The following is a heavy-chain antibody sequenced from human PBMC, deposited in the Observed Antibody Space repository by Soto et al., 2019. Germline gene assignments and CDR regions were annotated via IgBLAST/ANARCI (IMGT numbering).Heavy chain of an antibody. CDR1: GYTLSDYY. CDR2: INPNSGGT. J-gene: IGHJ4*01. V-gene: IGHV1-2*02. Sequence: XSVKVSCKASGYTLSDYYIHWVRQAPGQGLEWMGWINPNSGGTKYAPKFQGGVTMTRDTSITTAYMELSRLRSGDTAVYYCAREPATAKPEGVDFWGQGTLVTVSS. CDR3: AREPATAKPEGVDF. D-gene: IGHD1-1*01.